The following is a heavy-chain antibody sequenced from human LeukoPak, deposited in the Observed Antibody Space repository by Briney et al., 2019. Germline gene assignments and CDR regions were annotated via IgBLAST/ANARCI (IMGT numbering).Heavy chain of an antibody. CDR2: IYHSGST. V-gene: IGHV4-30-2*01. CDR1: GGSISSGGYS. D-gene: IGHD3-10*01. CDR3: ARDSDYYGMDV. Sequence: SETLSLTCAVSGGSISSGGYSWSWIRQPPGKGLEWIGYIYHSGSTYYNPSLKSRVTISVDRSKNQFSLKLSSVTAADTAVYYCARDSDYYGMDVWGQGTTVTVSS. J-gene: IGHJ6*02.